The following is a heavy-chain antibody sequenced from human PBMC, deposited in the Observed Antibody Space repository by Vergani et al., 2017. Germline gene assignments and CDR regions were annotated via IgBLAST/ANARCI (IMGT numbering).Heavy chain of an antibody. D-gene: IGHD1-26*01. CDR3: ARHIYSGSYVDS. CDR1: GGSISSHGYY. Sequence: QLQLQESGPGLVPPSGTLSLTCTVSGGSISSHGYYWGWIRQSPGKGLEWIGKNHYVGSTYYNPSFKSRVTTSLDPSKNQFSLRLTSVTAADTAVYYCARHIYSGSYVDSWGPGTLVTVSS. J-gene: IGHJ5*01. V-gene: IGHV4-39*01. CDR2: NHYVGST.